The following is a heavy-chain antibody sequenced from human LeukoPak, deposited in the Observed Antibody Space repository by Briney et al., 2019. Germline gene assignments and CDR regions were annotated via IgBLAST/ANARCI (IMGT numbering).Heavy chain of an antibody. CDR1: GYTFTSYG. CDR2: ISAYNGNT. J-gene: IGHJ6*03. D-gene: IGHD6-19*01. Sequence: GASVKVSCKASGYTFTSYGISWVRQAPGQGLEWMGWISAYNGNTNYAQKLQGRVTMTTDTSTSTAYMELRSLRSDDTAVYYCARKGARPSGWYEGYYYYMDVWGKGTTVTVSS. V-gene: IGHV1-18*01. CDR3: ARKGARPSGWYEGYYYYMDV.